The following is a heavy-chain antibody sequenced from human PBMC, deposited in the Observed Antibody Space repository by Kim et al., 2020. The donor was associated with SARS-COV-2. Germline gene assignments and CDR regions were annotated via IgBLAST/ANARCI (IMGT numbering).Heavy chain of an antibody. Sequence: GGSLRLSCAASGFTFSSYAMSWVRQAPGKGLEWVSAISGSGGSTYYADSVKGRFTISRDNSKNTLYLQMNSLRAEDTAVYYCAKDPYDFWSGYPDYWGQGTLVTVSS. V-gene: IGHV3-23*01. D-gene: IGHD3-3*01. CDR2: ISGSGGST. J-gene: IGHJ4*02. CDR1: GFTFSSYA. CDR3: AKDPYDFWSGYPDY.